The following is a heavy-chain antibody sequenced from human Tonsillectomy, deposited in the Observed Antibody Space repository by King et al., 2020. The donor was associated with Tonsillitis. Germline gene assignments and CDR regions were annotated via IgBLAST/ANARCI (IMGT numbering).Heavy chain of an antibody. Sequence: VQLQESGPGLVKPSETLSLTCTVSGGYISSYYRSWVRQPAGKGLAGIGRVYTSGSTNYNPSLKSRVTMSVDTSKNQFSLKLSSVTAADTAVYYCARVAEYSGSSFDYWGQGTLVTVSS. J-gene: IGHJ4*02. CDR1: GGYISSYY. D-gene: IGHD1-26*01. CDR2: VYTSGST. CDR3: ARVAEYSGSSFDY. V-gene: IGHV4-4*07.